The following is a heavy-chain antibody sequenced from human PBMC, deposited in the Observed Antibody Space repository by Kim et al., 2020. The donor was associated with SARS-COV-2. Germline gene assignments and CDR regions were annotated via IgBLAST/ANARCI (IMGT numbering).Heavy chain of an antibody. J-gene: IGHJ6*04. CDR2: IYYSGST. V-gene: IGHV4-31*03. CDR1: GGSISSGGYY. D-gene: IGHD4-17*01. Sequence: SETLSLTCTVSGGSISSGGYYWSWIRQHPGKGLEWIGYIYYSGSTYYNPPLKSRVTISVDTSKNQFSLKLSSVTAADTAVYYCARDNRKNGGIYYYYGMDVWGKGTTVTVSS. CDR3: ARDNRKNGGIYYYYGMDV.